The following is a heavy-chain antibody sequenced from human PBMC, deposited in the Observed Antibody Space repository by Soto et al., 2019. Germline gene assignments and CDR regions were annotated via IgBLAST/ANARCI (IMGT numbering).Heavy chain of an antibody. CDR2: IYSTGPT. CDR1: GFTVGNNY. J-gene: IGHJ4*02. D-gene: IGHD3-10*01. Sequence: EVQLVESGGGLIQPGGSLKLSCAASGFTVGNNYMSWVRQAPGKGLEWVSIIYSTGPTKYADSVKGRFTVSRDNAKNTLYLQMNSLRAEDTAVYYCAKDGRGSGSHYNSFGYWGQGTLVTVSS. V-gene: IGHV3-53*01. CDR3: AKDGRGSGSHYNSFGY.